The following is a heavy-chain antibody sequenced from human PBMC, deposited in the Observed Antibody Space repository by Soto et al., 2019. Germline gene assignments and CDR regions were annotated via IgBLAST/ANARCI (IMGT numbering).Heavy chain of an antibody. D-gene: IGHD6-13*01. CDR2: ISGSGGST. CDR3: AKDRHIAAAGTSWFDP. Sequence: GSLRLSCAASGFTFSSYAMSWVRQAPGKGLEWVSAISGSGGSTYYADSVKGRFTISRDNSKNTLYLQMNSPRAEDTAVYYCAKDRHIAAAGTSWFDPWGQGTLVTVSS. CDR1: GFTFSSYA. J-gene: IGHJ5*02. V-gene: IGHV3-23*01.